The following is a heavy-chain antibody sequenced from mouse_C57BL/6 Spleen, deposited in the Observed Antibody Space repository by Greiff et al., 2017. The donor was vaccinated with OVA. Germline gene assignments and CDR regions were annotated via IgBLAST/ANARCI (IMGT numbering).Heavy chain of an antibody. CDR2: IYPGSGST. CDR3: ARDYGSSHYYAMDY. D-gene: IGHD1-1*01. V-gene: IGHV1-55*01. Sequence: VQLQQPGAELVKPGASVKMSCKASGYTFTSYWITWVKQRPGQGLEWIGDIYPGSGSTNYNEKFKSKATLTVDTSSSTAYMQLSSLTSEDSAVDYCARDYGSSHYYAMDYWGQGTSVTVSS. CDR1: GYTFTSYW. J-gene: IGHJ4*01.